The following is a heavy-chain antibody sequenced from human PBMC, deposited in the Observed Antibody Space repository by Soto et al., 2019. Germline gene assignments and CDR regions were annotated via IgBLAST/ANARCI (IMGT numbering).Heavy chain of an antibody. CDR2: IYTSGST. J-gene: IGHJ4*02. CDR3: ASVSGSYWEYFDY. D-gene: IGHD1-26*01. V-gene: IGHV4-4*07. CDR1: GGSISSYY. Sequence: QVQLQESGPGLVKPSETLSLTCTVSGGSISSYYWSWIRQPAGKGLEWIGRIYTSGSTNYNPSLKGRVTMSVDTSKNQSSLKLSSVTAADTAVYYCASVSGSYWEYFDYWGPGTLVKVSS.